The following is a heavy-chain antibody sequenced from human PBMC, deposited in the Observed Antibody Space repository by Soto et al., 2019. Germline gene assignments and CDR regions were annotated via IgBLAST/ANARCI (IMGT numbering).Heavy chain of an antibody. Sequence: QPGGSLRLSCAASGFTFNIYGMHWVRQAPDKGLEWVALISYDGSNQYYADSVKGRFTISRGNSKNTLFLQMNSLRADDTAVYYCAKDQASGQGSFDSWGQGTLVTVSS. CDR2: ISYDGSNQ. CDR3: AKDQASGQGSFDS. V-gene: IGHV3-30*18. J-gene: IGHJ4*02. CDR1: GFTFNIYG.